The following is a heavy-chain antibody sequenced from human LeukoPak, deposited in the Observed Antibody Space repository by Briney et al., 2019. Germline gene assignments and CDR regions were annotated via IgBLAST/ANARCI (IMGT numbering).Heavy chain of an antibody. V-gene: IGHV1-69*04. CDR2: IIPILGIA. D-gene: IGHD6-19*01. CDR3: ARALRYSSGWYFDY. Sequence: SVKVSCKASGGTFSSYAISWVRQAPGQGLEWMGRIIPILGIANYAQKFQGRVTITADKSTSTAYMELSSLRSEDTAVYYCARALRYSSGWYFDYWGQGTLVTVSS. CDR1: GGTFSSYA. J-gene: IGHJ4*02.